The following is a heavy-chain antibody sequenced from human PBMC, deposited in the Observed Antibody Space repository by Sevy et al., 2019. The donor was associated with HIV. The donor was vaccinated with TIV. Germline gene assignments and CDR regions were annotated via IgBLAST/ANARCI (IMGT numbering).Heavy chain of an antibody. CDR3: AREWGPELELPHSWSGY. CDR1: GYTFTIYD. CDR2: MNPDSGNT. Sequence: ASVKVSCKVSGYTFTIYDINWVRQATGQGLEWIGWMNPDSGNTGSPQKFQGRVTMTRNTSIATAYMELSGLRSEDTAVYYCAREWGPELELPHSWSGYWGQGTLVTVSS. J-gene: IGHJ4*02. D-gene: IGHD1-7*01. V-gene: IGHV1-8*01.